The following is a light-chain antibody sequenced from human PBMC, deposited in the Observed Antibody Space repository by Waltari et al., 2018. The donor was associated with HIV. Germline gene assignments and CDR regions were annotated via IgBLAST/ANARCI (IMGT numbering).Light chain of an antibody. V-gene: IGKV1-39*01. CDR2: AAS. CDR1: QSISSY. Sequence: DIQMTQSPSSLSASVGDSVTITCRARQSISSYLNWYQQKPGKAPKLLFYAASSLQSGVPSRFSGSGSGTDFTLTISSLQPEDFAAYYCQQSYNTPQTFGQGTKVEI. CDR3: QQSYNTPQT. J-gene: IGKJ1*01.